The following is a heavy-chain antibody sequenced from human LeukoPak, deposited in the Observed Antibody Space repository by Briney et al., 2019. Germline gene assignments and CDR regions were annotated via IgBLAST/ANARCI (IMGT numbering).Heavy chain of an antibody. V-gene: IGHV4-39*01. CDR3: ARVRNWEGFDY. Sequence: AETLSLTCTVSGASISDSTYFWGWVRQPPGKEPESIGNIYYSGTTNYNPSLKSRVAISVDTSKNQFSLRLSSVTAADTAIYFCARVRNWEGFDYWGQGTLVTVSS. J-gene: IGHJ4*02. CDR2: IYYSGTT. D-gene: IGHD1-14*01. CDR1: GASISDSTYF.